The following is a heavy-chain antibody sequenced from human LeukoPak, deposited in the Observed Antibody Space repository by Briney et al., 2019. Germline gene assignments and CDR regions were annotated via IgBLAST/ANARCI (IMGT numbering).Heavy chain of an antibody. V-gene: IGHV3-21*01. Sequence: GGSLRLSCAASGFTFSSYSMNWVRQAPGKGLEWVSSISSSSSYIYYADSVKGRFTISRDNAKNSLYLQMNSLRAEDTAVYYCARVLWVGDYGDHQKGGFDYWGQGTLVTVSS. J-gene: IGHJ4*02. D-gene: IGHD4-17*01. CDR2: ISSSSSYI. CDR1: GFTFSSYS. CDR3: ARVLWVGDYGDHQKGGFDY.